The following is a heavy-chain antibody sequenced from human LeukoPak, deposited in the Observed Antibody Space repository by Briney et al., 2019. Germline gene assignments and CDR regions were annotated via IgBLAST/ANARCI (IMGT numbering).Heavy chain of an antibody. CDR3: AKDGSWSCTD. D-gene: IGHD2-8*02. Sequence: TGGSLRLSCAVSGFTFSSYAIHWVRQGPGKGLEWVAYIAHHGSNKYYADSVKGRFTISRDNSKRTLYLQMNSLRADDTAVYYCAKDGSWSCTDWGQGTLVTVSS. CDR2: IAHHGSNK. J-gene: IGHJ4*02. CDR1: GFTFSSYA. V-gene: IGHV3-30*02.